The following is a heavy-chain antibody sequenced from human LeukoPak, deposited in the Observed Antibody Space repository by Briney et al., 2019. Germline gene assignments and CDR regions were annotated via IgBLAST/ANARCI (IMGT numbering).Heavy chain of an antibody. Sequence: PSETLSLTCTVSGGSISSYYWSWIRQPPGEGLEWIGYIYYSGSTNYNPSLKSRVTISVDTSKNQFSLKLSSVTAADTAVYYCARRDGYLDYWGQGTLVTVSS. CDR1: GGSISSYY. CDR3: ARRDGYLDY. CDR2: IYYSGST. J-gene: IGHJ4*02. D-gene: IGHD5-24*01. V-gene: IGHV4-59*08.